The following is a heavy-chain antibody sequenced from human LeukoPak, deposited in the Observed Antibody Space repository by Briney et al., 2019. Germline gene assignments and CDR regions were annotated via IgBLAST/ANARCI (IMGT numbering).Heavy chain of an antibody. CDR2: ISSSDSTI. D-gene: IGHD4-23*01. CDR3: ARDYGGSSPFDY. Sequence: GGSLRLSCAASGFIFSSYEMHWVRQPPGKGLEWVSYISSSDSTIYYADSVKGRFTTSRDNAKNSLYLQMNSLRAEDTAVYYCARDYGGSSPFDYWGQGTLVTVSS. CDR1: GFIFSSYE. J-gene: IGHJ4*02. V-gene: IGHV3-48*03.